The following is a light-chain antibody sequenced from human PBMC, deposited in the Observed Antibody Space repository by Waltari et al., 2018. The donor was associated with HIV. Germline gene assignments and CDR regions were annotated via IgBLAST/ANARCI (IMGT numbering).Light chain of an antibody. V-gene: IGLV1-47*01. CDR1: TFNHGNNY. Sequence: QSVLTQPPSVSGTPGQRVSISCSGSTFNHGNNYAFWHQHLPGAAPTLLIDRHNERPSGVTDRFSVSKSGTSASLAISGLRAEDEADYYCAAWDDSLSGWVFGGGTKLTVL. CDR3: AAWDDSLSGWV. J-gene: IGLJ2*01. CDR2: RHN.